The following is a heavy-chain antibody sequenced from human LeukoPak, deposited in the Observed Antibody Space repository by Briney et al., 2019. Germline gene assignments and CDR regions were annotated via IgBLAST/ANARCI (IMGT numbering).Heavy chain of an antibody. J-gene: IGHJ3*02. CDR3: ARSFGELVPRGGAFDI. CDR2: INHSGST. D-gene: IGHD3-10*01. CDR1: GGSISSTIYY. Sequence: SETLSLTCTVSGGSISSTIYYWSWIRQPPRKGLEWIGEINHSGSTNYNPSLKSRVTISVDTSKNQFSLKLSSVTAADTAVYYCARSFGELVPRGGAFDIWGQGTMVTVSS. V-gene: IGHV4-39*07.